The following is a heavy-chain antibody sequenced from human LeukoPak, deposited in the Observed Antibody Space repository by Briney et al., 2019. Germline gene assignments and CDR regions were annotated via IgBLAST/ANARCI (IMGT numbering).Heavy chain of an antibody. CDR1: GFTFSSYW. Sequence: GGSLRLSCAASGFTFSSYWMHWDRQAPGKGLVWVSRINSDGGEISCADSVNGRFTISRDNTKNTLYLQMNSLRVEDTAMYYCARGHVPGSDRHWDYWGQGSLATVSS. CDR2: INSDGGEI. CDR3: ARGHVPGSDRHWDY. V-gene: IGHV3-74*01. J-gene: IGHJ4*02. D-gene: IGHD1-1*01.